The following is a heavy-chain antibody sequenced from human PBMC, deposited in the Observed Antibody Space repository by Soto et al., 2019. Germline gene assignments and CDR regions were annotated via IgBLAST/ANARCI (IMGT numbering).Heavy chain of an antibody. V-gene: IGHV4-39*01. D-gene: IGHD3-16*02. J-gene: IGHJ4*02. Sequence: QLQLQESGPGLVKPSETLSLTCTVSGGSISSSSYYWGWIRQPPGKGLEWIGSIYYSGSTYYNPSLKSRVTISVDTSKNQYSLKLSSVTAADTAVYYCARREDYVWGSYRSDYWGQGTLVTVSS. CDR1: GGSISSSSYY. CDR2: IYYSGST. CDR3: ARREDYVWGSYRSDY.